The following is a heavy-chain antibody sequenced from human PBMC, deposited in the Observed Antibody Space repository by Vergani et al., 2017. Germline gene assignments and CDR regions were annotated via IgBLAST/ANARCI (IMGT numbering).Heavy chain of an antibody. D-gene: IGHD1-1*01. CDR2: IYSSGNP. CDR3: TRGFCWNAPRGAATALDI. CDR1: GGSITNSY. Sequence: QVQLQESGPGLVKPSETLSLTCSVSGGSITNSYWSWIRQPAGKGLEWIGRIYSSGNPNYNPSLQSQLTMSINTSNNQFSLKLSSVTAADTVVYYCTRGFCWNAPRGAATALDIWGQGTMVTVSS. V-gene: IGHV4-4*07. J-gene: IGHJ3*02.